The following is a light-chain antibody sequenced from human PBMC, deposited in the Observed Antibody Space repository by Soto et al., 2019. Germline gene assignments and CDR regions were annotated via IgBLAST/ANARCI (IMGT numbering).Light chain of an antibody. J-gene: IGKJ2*01. Sequence: DIQMTQSPSTLSASVGDRVTITCRASQSISRWLAWHQQKPGKATKLPIYKASSLESGVPSRFSGGGIGTEVSLSISSLQTDDFATYYCQQYSTYPYIFGQGTKVDIK. CDR1: QSISRW. CDR2: KAS. CDR3: QQYSTYPYI. V-gene: IGKV1-5*03.